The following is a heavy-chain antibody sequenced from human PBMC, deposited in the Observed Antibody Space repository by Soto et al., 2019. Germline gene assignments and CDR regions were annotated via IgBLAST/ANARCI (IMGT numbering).Heavy chain of an antibody. J-gene: IGHJ6*02. CDR1: GYSFTSYW. V-gene: IGHV5-51*01. D-gene: IGHD3-22*01. Sequence: PGESLKISCKGSGYSFTSYWIGWVRQMPGKGLEWMGIIYPGDSDTRYSPSFQGQVTISADKSISTAYLQWSSLKASDTAMYYCARGDDSSTNNYYYGMDVWGQGTTVTVSS. CDR3: ARGDDSSTNNYYYGMDV. CDR2: IYPGDSDT.